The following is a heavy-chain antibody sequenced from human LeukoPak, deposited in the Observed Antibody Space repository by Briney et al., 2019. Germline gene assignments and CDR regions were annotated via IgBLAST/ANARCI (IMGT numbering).Heavy chain of an antibody. CDR1: GYTFTNYG. D-gene: IGHD2/OR15-2a*01. V-gene: IGHV1-2*02. CDR3: ARDPSPQNPTNWFDP. Sequence: GASVKVSCKASGYTFTNYGISWVRQAPGQGLEWMGWINPNSGGTNYAQKFQGRVTMTRDTSISTAYMELSRLRSDDTAVYYCARDPSPQNPTNWFDPWGQGTLVTVSS. J-gene: IGHJ5*02. CDR2: INPNSGGT.